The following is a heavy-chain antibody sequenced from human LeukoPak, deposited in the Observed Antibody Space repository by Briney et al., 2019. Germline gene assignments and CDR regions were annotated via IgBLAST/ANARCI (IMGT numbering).Heavy chain of an antibody. D-gene: IGHD2-2*01. Sequence: SETLSLTCTVSGGSISSSSYYWGWIRQPPGKGLEWIGEINHSGSTNYNPSLKSRVTISVDTSKNQFSLKLSSVTAADTAVYYCARGYCSSTSCYPLGYFQHWGQGTLVTVSS. J-gene: IGHJ1*01. CDR1: GGSISSSSYY. V-gene: IGHV4-39*07. CDR2: INHSGST. CDR3: ARGYCSSTSCYPLGYFQH.